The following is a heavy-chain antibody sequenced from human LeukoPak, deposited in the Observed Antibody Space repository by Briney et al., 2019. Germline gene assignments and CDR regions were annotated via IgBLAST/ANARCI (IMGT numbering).Heavy chain of an antibody. CDR1: GFTFSSYG. CDR3: ARDSYGSSGYYYVSDY. D-gene: IGHD3-22*01. CDR2: ISSSSSTI. J-gene: IGHJ4*02. V-gene: IGHV3-48*02. Sequence: PGGSLRLSCAASGFTFSSYGMNWVRQAPGKGLEWVSYISSSSSTIYYADSVKGRFTISRDNAKNSLYLQMNSLRDEDTAVYYCARDSYGSSGYYYVSDYWGQGTLVTVSS.